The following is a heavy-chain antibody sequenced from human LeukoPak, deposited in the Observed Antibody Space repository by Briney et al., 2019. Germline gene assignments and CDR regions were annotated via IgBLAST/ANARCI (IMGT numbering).Heavy chain of an antibody. J-gene: IGHJ4*02. CDR1: GFTFSNYW. Sequence: GGSLRLSCAASGFTFSNYWMSWVRQAPGKGLEWVAVIWYDGSNKYYADSVKGRFTISRDNSKNTLYLQMNSLRAEDTAVYYCARETDYYDSSGYYPDYWGQGTLVTVSS. CDR2: IWYDGSNK. D-gene: IGHD3-22*01. V-gene: IGHV3-33*08. CDR3: ARETDYYDSSGYYPDY.